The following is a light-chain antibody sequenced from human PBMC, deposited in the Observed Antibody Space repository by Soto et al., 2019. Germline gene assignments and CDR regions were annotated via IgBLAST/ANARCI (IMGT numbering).Light chain of an antibody. CDR3: SSYTSSSSYV. CDR2: DVS. V-gene: IGLV2-14*04. CDR1: SSDVGGYNY. Sequence: ITISCTGTSSDVGGYNYVSWYQQHPGKAPKLMIYDVSNRPSGVSNRFSGSKSGNTASLTISGLQAEDEADYYCSSYTSSSSYVFGTGTKVTVL. J-gene: IGLJ1*01.